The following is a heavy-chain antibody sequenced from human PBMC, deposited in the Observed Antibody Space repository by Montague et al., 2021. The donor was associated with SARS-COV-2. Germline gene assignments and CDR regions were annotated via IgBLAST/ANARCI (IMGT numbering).Heavy chain of an antibody. CDR2: VYYNGDT. CDR1: GGSTASHY. D-gene: IGHD6-19*01. J-gene: IGHJ3*01. V-gene: IGHV4-59*08. Sequence: SETRSLTCTVSGGSTASHYWNWIRQSPGQSTELIGFVYYNGDTKYNPSLQSRVTISIDTSENQFSLRLNAVAAADTVVYFCARGWAFDPWGQGRLVTVSS. CDR3: ARGWAFDP.